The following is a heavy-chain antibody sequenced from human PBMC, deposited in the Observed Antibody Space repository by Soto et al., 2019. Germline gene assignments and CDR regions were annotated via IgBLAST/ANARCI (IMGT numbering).Heavy chain of an antibody. Sequence: QVQLVESGGGVVQPGRSLRLSCATSGFTFSSYGMHWVRQAPGKGLEWVAVIWYDGSNKYYADPVKGRFTISRDNSKNTLYLQMNSLRAEDTAVYYCARGYGVATIRPRMDYWGQGTLVTVSS. D-gene: IGHD5-12*01. CDR3: ARGYGVATIRPRMDY. CDR1: GFTFSSYG. J-gene: IGHJ4*02. CDR2: IWYDGSNK. V-gene: IGHV3-33*01.